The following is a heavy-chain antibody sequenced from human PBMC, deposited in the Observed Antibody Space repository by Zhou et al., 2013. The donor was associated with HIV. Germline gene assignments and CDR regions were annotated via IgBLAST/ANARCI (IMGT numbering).Heavy chain of an antibody. CDR3: ARGLVVVVAYDAFDI. CDR2: LIPGLEIA. Sequence: QVQSVLSGAEVKKPGSSVKISCKASGGTFENYPISWVRQAPGQGLDWVGGLIPGLEIAHYAQRFRGRVTVSADKSKSVCYLELTSLSRDDTAVYYCARGLVVVVAYDAFDIWGQGAMVTVSS. D-gene: IGHD2-15*01. CDR1: GGTFENYP. J-gene: IGHJ3*02. V-gene: IGHV1-69*14.